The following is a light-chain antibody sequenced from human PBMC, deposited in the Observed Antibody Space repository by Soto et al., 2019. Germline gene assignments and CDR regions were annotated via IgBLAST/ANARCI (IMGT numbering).Light chain of an antibody. J-gene: IGLJ7*01. CDR1: SSNIGSNY. CDR2: RNN. Sequence: QSVLTQPPSASGTPGQRVTISCSGSSSNIGSNYVYWYQQIPGTAPKLLIYRNNQRPSGVPDRFSGPQSGTSASLAISGLRSEDEADYYCAAWDDSLSGTVFGGGTQLTVL. CDR3: AAWDDSLSGTV. V-gene: IGLV1-47*01.